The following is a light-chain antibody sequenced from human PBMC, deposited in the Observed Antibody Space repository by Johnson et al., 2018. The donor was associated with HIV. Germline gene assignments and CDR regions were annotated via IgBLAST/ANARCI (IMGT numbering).Light chain of an antibody. CDR3: GTWDSSLSANV. V-gene: IGLV1-51*01. CDR2: DNN. CDR1: SSNIGNNY. Sequence: QPVLTQPPSVSAAPGQKVTISCSGSSSNIGNNYVSWYQQLPGTAPKLLIYDNNMRPSGIPDRFSGSKSGTSAALGITGVQTGDEADYYCGTWDSSLSANVFGTGTRVTVL. J-gene: IGLJ1*01.